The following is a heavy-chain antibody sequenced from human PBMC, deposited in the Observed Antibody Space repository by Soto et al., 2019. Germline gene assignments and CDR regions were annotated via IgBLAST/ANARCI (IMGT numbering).Heavy chain of an antibody. J-gene: IGHJ6*02. V-gene: IGHV5-51*01. CDR1: GYSFTSYW. CDR2: IYPVDSDT. D-gene: IGHD5-12*01. Sequence: GESLKISCKGSGYSFTSYWIGWVRQMPGKGLEGMGIIYPVDSDTRYRPSFQGQVTISADQSISTAYLQWSSLKASDTAMYYCARNKDGYNFGGPYYYFYGMDVWGQGTTVTVSS. CDR3: ARNKDGYNFGGPYYYFYGMDV.